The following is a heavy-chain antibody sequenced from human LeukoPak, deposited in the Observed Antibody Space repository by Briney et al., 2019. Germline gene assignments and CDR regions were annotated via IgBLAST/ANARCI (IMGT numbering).Heavy chain of an antibody. J-gene: IGHJ6*02. V-gene: IGHV1-2*04. CDR2: INPHSGDT. Sequence: ASVKVSCKASGYSFTYNHIHWVRQAPGQGLEWMGWINPHSGDTNYTQKFQDWVTMIRDTSNRTVYMEVTRLRSDDTAVYYCVRDAPTGVYGMDVWGQGTTVTVSS. CDR1: GYSFTYNH. CDR3: VRDAPTGVYGMDV. D-gene: IGHD1-1*01.